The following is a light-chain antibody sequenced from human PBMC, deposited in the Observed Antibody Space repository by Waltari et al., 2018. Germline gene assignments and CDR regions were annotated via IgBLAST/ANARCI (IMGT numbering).Light chain of an antibody. J-gene: IGKJ2*01. V-gene: IGKV3-11*01. CDR1: SCIASP. CDR2: DTS. CDR3: QQRSHWPMYT. Sequence: EILLTQSPATLSLSPGDRATLSCRASSCIASPLVWYQQKPGQPPRILIYDTSNRAAGIPARFSGSGSGTDFSLTISSLEPEDFVVYYCQQRSHWPMYTFGQGTKLEIK.